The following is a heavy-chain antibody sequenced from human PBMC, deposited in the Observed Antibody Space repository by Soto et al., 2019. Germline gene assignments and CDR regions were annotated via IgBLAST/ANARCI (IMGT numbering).Heavy chain of an antibody. D-gene: IGHD4-17*01. V-gene: IGHV4-59*01. Sequence: SETLSLTCTVSGSSISSYYWSWIRQPPGKGLEWIGYIYYSGSTNYNPSLKSRVTISVDTSKNQFSLKLRSVTAADTAVYYCAGVRRGAYGDPEYFQHWGQGTLVTVSS. CDR1: GSSISSYY. CDR2: IYYSGST. J-gene: IGHJ1*01. CDR3: AGVRRGAYGDPEYFQH.